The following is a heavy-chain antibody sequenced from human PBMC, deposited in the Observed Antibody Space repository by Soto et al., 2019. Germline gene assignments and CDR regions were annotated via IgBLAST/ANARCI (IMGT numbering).Heavy chain of an antibody. D-gene: IGHD2-21*01. V-gene: IGHV5-10-1*01. J-gene: IGHJ6*02. CDR1: GYSLTSYW. CDR2: IDPSDSYT. Sequence: GESLKSSFKGSGYSLTSYWISWVRQMPGKVLELMGRIDPSDSYTNYSPSFQGHVTISADKSISTAYLQWSSLTDSDTALYYCASCGGRPSGDCSYYGMKVWGQGTTVTVSS. CDR3: ASCGGRPSGDCSYYGMKV.